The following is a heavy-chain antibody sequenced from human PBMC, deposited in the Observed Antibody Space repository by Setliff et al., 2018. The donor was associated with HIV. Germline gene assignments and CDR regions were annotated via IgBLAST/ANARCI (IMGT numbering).Heavy chain of an antibody. J-gene: IGHJ6*03. CDR2: INHRGST. Sequence: TSETLSLTCAVYGGSFSGYYWSWIRQPPGKGLEWIGEINHRGSTDYMPSLKGRVTISVDTSKNQFSLKLNSVTAADTAVYYCARQGGFSSSSYPRNYIDVWGKGTTVTVSS. V-gene: IGHV4-34*01. CDR1: GGSFSGYY. D-gene: IGHD6-13*01. CDR3: ARQGGFSSSSYPRNYIDV.